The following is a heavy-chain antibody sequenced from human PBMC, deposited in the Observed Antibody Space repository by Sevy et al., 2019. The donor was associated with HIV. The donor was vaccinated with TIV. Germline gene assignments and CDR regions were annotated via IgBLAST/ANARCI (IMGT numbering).Heavy chain of an antibody. J-gene: IGHJ6*03. CDR3: ARGIGYCSSTSCSFNYYYYYYMDV. CDR1: GGSISSYY. Sequence: SETLSLTCTVSGGSISSYYWSWIRQPPGKGLEWIGYIYYSGSTNYNPSLKSRVTISVDTSKNQFSLKLSSVTAADTAVYYCARGIGYCSSTSCSFNYYYYYYMDVWGKGTTVTVSS. CDR2: IYYSGST. D-gene: IGHD2-2*01. V-gene: IGHV4-59*08.